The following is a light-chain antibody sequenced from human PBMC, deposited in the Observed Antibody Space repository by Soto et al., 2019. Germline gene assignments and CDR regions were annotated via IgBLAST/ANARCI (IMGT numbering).Light chain of an antibody. V-gene: IGKV3-20*01. CDR1: QSVSSSY. J-gene: IGKJ1*01. Sequence: LSPGERATLSCRASQSVSSSYLAWYQQKPGQAPRLLIYGASSRATGIPDRFSGSGSGTDFTLTISRLEPEDFAVYYCQQYDSSPNTFGQGTELDIK. CDR3: QQYDSSPNT. CDR2: GAS.